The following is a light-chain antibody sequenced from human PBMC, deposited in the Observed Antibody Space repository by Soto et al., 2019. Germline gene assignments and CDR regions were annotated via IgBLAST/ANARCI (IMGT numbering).Light chain of an antibody. V-gene: IGLV1-40*01. J-gene: IGLJ3*02. CDR2: GDN. CDR1: GSNIGAGYD. Sequence: QAVVTQPPSVSGAPGQRVTIFCTGSGSNIGAGYDVYWYHHLPGTAPKLLITGDNNRPSGVPERFSGSKSGTSASLAITGLQAEDEADYYCQSYDSSLNGWVFGGGTKVTVL. CDR3: QSYDSSLNGWV.